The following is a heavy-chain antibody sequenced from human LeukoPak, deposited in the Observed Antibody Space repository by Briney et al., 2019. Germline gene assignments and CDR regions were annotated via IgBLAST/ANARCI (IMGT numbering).Heavy chain of an antibody. Sequence: SETLSLTCTVSGGSISSYYWSWIRQPAGKGLEWIGRIYASGSTNYNPSLKSRVTMSVDTSKSQFSLKLISVTAADTAVYYCARGLEWLALRFLEWSPTYYFDYWGQGTLVTVSS. V-gene: IGHV4-4*07. CDR3: ARGLEWLALRFLEWSPTYYFDY. CDR1: GGSISSYY. D-gene: IGHD3-3*01. CDR2: IYASGST. J-gene: IGHJ4*02.